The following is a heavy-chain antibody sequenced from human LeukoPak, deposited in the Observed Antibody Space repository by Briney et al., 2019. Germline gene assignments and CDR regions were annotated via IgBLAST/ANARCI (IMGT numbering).Heavy chain of an antibody. D-gene: IGHD1-26*01. Sequence: GASVKVSCKASGFTFNGYYGHWVRQAPGQGLEWMGRIHPYSGGSNSAQKFQGRVTMSRDMSINTVYMELRGLRSDDTALYYCASAVPAIVIPQNGFDIWGPGTMVTVSS. J-gene: IGHJ3*02. CDR2: IHPYSGGS. V-gene: IGHV1-2*06. CDR1: GFTFNGYY. CDR3: ASAVPAIVIPQNGFDI.